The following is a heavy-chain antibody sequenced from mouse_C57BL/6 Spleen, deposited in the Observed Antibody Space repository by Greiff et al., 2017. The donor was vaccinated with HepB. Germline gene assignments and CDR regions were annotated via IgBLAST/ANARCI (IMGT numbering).Heavy chain of an antibody. CDR1: GYTFTDYN. V-gene: IGHV1-22*01. D-gene: IGHD1-1*01. J-gene: IGHJ2*01. CDR3: APLYYGSSSYYFDY. Sequence: EVQLQQSGPELVKPGASVKMSCKASGYTFTDYNMHWVKQSHGKSLEWIGYINPNNGGTSYNQKFKGKATLTVNKSSSTAYMELRSLTSEDSAVYDCAPLYYGSSSYYFDYWGQGTTLTVSS. CDR2: INPNNGGT.